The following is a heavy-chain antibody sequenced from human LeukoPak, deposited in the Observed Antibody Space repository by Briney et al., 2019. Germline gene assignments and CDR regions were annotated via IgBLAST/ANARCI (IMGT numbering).Heavy chain of an antibody. J-gene: IGHJ3*02. Sequence: SQTLSLTCAISGDSVSSNSAAWNWIRQSPSRGLELLGRTYYRSKWYTDYALSVKSRITINPDTSKNQFSLQLNSVTPEDTAVYYCARDPRRSAYIMFDIWGQGTMVTVSS. V-gene: IGHV6-1*01. CDR1: GDSVSSNSAA. CDR2: TYYRSKWYT. D-gene: IGHD3-16*01. CDR3: ARDPRRSAYIMFDI.